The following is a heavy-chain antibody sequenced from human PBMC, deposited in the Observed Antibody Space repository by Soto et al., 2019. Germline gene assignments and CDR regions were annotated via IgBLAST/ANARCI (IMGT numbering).Heavy chain of an antibody. CDR1: GYSFTSYW. Sequence: GESLKICCKGSGYSFTSYWIGWVRQMPGKGLEWMGIIYPGDSDTRYSPSFQGQVTISADKSISTAYLQWSSLKASDTAMYYCARHPTNVLRSGELTYFDYWGQGTLVTVSS. J-gene: IGHJ4*02. D-gene: IGHD3-10*01. V-gene: IGHV5-51*01. CDR2: IYPGDSDT. CDR3: ARHPTNVLRSGELTYFDY.